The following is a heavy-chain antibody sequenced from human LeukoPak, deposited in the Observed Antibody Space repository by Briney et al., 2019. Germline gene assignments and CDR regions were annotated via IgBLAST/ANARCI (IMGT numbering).Heavy chain of an antibody. CDR2: TKTKTGGGTT. CDR1: GFTFSSSW. CDR3: TTIKNRATAGDY. J-gene: IGHJ4*02. Sequence: GGSLRLSCAGSGFTFSSSWMSWVRQAPGKGLEWVCLTKTKTGGGTTDYAAPVEGRFTISRDDPKNTLYLHMNSLKTEDTAVYYCTTIKNRATAGDYWGQGTLVTVSS. V-gene: IGHV3-15*01. D-gene: IGHD6-13*01.